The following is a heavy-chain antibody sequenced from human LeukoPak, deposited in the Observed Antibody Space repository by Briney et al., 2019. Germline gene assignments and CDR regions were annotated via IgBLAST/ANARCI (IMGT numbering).Heavy chain of an antibody. J-gene: IGHJ4*02. CDR2: MWHVGSNE. Sequence: PGGSLRPSCAASGFTFSRYAIHWVRQAPGKGLEWVAVMWHVGSNEYYADSVKGRFTISRDDSANTVYLQMNSLRAEDTAIYYCARDRTYSSSTGIWSSFNWWGQGTLVTVSS. V-gene: IGHV3-33*01. CDR1: GFTFSRYA. D-gene: IGHD6-6*01. CDR3: ARDRTYSSSTGIWSSFNW.